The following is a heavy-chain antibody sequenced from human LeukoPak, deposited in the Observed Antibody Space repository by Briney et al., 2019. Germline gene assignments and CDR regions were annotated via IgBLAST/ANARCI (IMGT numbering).Heavy chain of an antibody. CDR3: ARARGEGYSYYPQGLCFDY. CDR2: IKQDGSEK. D-gene: IGHD5-18*01. CDR1: GFTFSDYY. J-gene: IGHJ4*02. V-gene: IGHV3-7*01. Sequence: GGSLRLSCAASGFTFSDYYMSWIRQAPGKGLEWVANIKQDGSEKYYVDSVKGRFTISRDNAKNSLYLQMNSLRAEDTAVYYCARARGEGYSYYPQGLCFDYWGQGTLVTVSS.